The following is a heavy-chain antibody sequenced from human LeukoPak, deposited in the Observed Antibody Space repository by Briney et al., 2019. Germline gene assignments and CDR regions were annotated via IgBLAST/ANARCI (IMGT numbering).Heavy chain of an antibody. V-gene: IGHV1-69*01. D-gene: IGHD2-15*01. CDR2: IIPIFGTA. J-gene: IGHJ4*02. CDR1: GGTFSSYA. Sequence: SVKVSCKASGGTFSSYAISWVRQALGQGLEWMGGIIPIFGTANYAQKFQGRVTITADESTSTAYMELSSLRSEDTAVYYCARDGYCSGGSCYSDYWGQGTLVTVSS. CDR3: ARDGYCSGGSCYSDY.